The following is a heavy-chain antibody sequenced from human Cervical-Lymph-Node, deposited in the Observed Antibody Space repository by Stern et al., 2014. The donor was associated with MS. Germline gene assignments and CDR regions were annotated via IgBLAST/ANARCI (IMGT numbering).Heavy chain of an antibody. Sequence: EVQLVESGGGLIQPGGSLKLSCSASGFTLSSNYMSWVRQAPGKGLEWGSLIYTVGSTYYADSVKGRFTISRDNSKNTLYLQMHNLRAEDTAVYYCARSATSVADPFDYWGQGTLVIVSS. V-gene: IGHV3-53*01. CDR2: IYTVGST. CDR1: GFTLSSNY. CDR3: ARSATSVADPFDY. D-gene: IGHD6-19*01. J-gene: IGHJ4*02.